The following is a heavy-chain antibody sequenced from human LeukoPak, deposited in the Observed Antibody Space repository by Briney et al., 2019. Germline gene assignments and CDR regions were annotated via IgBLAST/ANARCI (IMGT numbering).Heavy chain of an antibody. Sequence: ASVKVSCKASGYTFTSYYMHWVRQAPGQGLEWMGIINPSGGSTSYAQKFQGRVTITADKSTSTAYMELSSLRSEDTAVYYCARDPYAFDIWGQGTMVTVSS. CDR3: ARDPYAFDI. CDR2: INPSGGST. J-gene: IGHJ3*02. CDR1: GYTFTSYY. V-gene: IGHV1-46*01.